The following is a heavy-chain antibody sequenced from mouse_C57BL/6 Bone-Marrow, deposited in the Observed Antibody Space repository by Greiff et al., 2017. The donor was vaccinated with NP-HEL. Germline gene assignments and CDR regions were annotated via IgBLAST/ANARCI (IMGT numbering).Heavy chain of an antibody. CDR1: GFTFSDYY. CDR2: ISNGGGST. D-gene: IGHD1-1*01. CDR3: ARRGYYYGSSPHFDY. Sequence: EVKLVESGGGLVQPGGSLKLSCAASGFTFSDYYMYWVRQTPEKRLEWVAYISNGGGSTYSPDTVKGRFTISRDNAKNTLYLQMSRLKSEVTAMYYCARRGYYYGSSPHFDYWGQGTTLTVSS. J-gene: IGHJ2*01. V-gene: IGHV5-12*01.